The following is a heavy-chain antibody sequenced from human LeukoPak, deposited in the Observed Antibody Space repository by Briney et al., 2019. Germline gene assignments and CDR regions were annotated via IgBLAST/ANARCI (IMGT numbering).Heavy chain of an antibody. V-gene: IGHV3-23*01. D-gene: IGHD3-3*01. CDR3: AKEHDYSNAAPEWGFDS. CDR2: ISGSSSHT. Sequence: PGGSLRLSCAASGFTFSIYAMSWVRQAPGKGLEWVSGISGSSSHTMDADSVRGRFTISRDNTGNTLYLHMNNVRAEDTALYYCAKEHDYSNAAPEWGFDSWGQGTRVTVSS. CDR1: GFTFSIYA. J-gene: IGHJ4*02.